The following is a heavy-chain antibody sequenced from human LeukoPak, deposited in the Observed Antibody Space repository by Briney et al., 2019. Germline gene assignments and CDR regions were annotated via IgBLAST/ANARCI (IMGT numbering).Heavy chain of an antibody. J-gene: IGHJ5*02. V-gene: IGHV4-30-4*01. Sequence: SQTLSLTCTVSGGSISSGDYYWSWIRQPPGKGLEWIGYIYYSGSTYYNPSLKSRVTISVDTSKNQFSLKPSSVTAADAAVYYCARAGAGMVRGVNWFDPWGQGTLVTVSS. CDR3: ARAGAGMVRGVNWFDP. CDR2: IYYSGST. CDR1: GGSISSGDYY. D-gene: IGHD3-10*01.